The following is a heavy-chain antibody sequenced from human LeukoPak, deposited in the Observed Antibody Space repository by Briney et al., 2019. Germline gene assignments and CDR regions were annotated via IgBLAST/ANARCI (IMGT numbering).Heavy chain of an antibody. D-gene: IGHD4-11*01. CDR3: ARYFVYSHDH. CDR1: GFTFSSYW. V-gene: IGHV3-74*01. J-gene: IGHJ4*02. Sequence: PGGSLRLSCTASGFTFSSYWMHWVRQAPGKGLVWISHTNRDGSSTNYANSVAGRVTISSANVNNMFYLQINRLSGDDSAVYYSARYFVYSHDHWGQGTLVSVSS. CDR2: TNRDGSST.